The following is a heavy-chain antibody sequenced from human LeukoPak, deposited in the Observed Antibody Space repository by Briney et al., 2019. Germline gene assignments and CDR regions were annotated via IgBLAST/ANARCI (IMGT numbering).Heavy chain of an antibody. J-gene: IGHJ4*02. D-gene: IGHD3-10*01. CDR3: AKDHYYGSSHFDY. CDR2: IRYDGSNK. CDR1: GFSFSCYG. Sequence: PGGSLRLSRAASGFSFSCYGMHWVRQAPGKGLGWVAFIRYDGSNKYYADSVKGRFTISRDNSKNTLYLQMNSLRAEDTAVYYCAKDHYYGSSHFDYWGQGTLVTVSS. V-gene: IGHV3-30*02.